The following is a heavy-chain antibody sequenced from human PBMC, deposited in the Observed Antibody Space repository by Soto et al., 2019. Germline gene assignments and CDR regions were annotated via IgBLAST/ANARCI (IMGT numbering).Heavy chain of an antibody. CDR2: IYYSGST. V-gene: IGHV4-59*08. D-gene: IGHD3-10*01. CDR3: ARRYGVAFDI. J-gene: IGHJ3*02. Sequence: QVQLQESGPGLVKPSETLSLTCTVSGGSISSYYWSWIRQPPGKGLEWIGYIYYSGSTNYNPSLXGXVXIXXDTSKNQFSLKLSSVTAADTAVYYCARRYGVAFDIWGQGTMVTVSS. CDR1: GGSISSYY.